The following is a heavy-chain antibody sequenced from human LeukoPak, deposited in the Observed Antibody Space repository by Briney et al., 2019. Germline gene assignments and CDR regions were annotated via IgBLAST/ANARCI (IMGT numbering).Heavy chain of an antibody. CDR3: ARDGVVPAAISVTAPTDNWFDP. D-gene: IGHD2-2*02. V-gene: IGHV1-18*01. CDR1: GYTFTSYG. J-gene: IGHJ5*02. Sequence: ALVKVSCKASGYTFTSYGISWVRQAPGQGLEWMGWISAYNGNTNYAQKLQGRVTMTTDTSTSTAYMELRSLRSDDTAVYYCARDGVVPAAISVTAPTDNWFDPWGQGTLVTVSS. CDR2: ISAYNGNT.